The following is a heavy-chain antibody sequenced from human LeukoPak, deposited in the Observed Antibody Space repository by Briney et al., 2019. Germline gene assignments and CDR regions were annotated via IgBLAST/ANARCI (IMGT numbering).Heavy chain of an antibody. Sequence: SETLSLTCTVSGGSISSSSYYWGWIRQPPGKGLEWIGSIYYSGSTYYNPSLKSRVTISVDTSKNQFSLKLGSVTAADTAVFYCASLTTADAFDTWGQGTMVTVSS. D-gene: IGHD3-22*01. CDR3: ASLTTADAFDT. CDR2: IYYSGST. J-gene: IGHJ3*02. V-gene: IGHV4-39*07. CDR1: GGSISSSSYY.